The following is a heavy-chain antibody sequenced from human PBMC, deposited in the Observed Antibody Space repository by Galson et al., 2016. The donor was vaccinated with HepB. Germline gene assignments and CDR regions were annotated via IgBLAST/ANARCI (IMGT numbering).Heavy chain of an antibody. CDR3: ARGASNAFDI. D-gene: IGHD1-26*01. CDR2: ISNGGIKK. V-gene: IGHV3-30*03. Sequence: SLRLSCAASGFTFSSYGLHWVRQAPGKGLEWVTVISNGGIKKTYADSVKGRLSVSRDNSKHTLYLQINGLRPEDTAVYYCARGASNAFDIWGQGTVVTVSS. J-gene: IGHJ3*02. CDR1: GFTFSSYG.